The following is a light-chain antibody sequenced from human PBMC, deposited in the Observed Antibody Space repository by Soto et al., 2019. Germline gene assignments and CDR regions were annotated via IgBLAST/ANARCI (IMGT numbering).Light chain of an antibody. J-gene: IGKJ4*01. V-gene: IGKV2-28*01. CDR2: LGS. CDR3: MQGLTTPLT. Sequence: DIVLTQSPLSLPVTPGEPASISCRSSQSLLSSNGNNYLDWYLQKPGQSPQVLIYLGSNRASGVPDRFSGSGSGTDFTLKIIRVEAEDVGVYYCMQGLTTPLTFGGGTKVEIK. CDR1: QSLLSSNGNNY.